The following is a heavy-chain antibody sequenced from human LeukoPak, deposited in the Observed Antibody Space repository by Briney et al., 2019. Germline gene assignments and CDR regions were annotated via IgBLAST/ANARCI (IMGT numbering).Heavy chain of an antibody. CDR2: ISAGADVI. CDR3: ARGGTTIRKIDY. J-gene: IGHJ4*02. D-gene: IGHD1-7*01. Sequence: PGGSLRLSCEAAGLSFRDYPMGWVRRASGKRLEWVSGISAGADVIFYADPVKGRFTISRDNAKNSLYLQMNSLRAEDTAVYYCARGGTTIRKIDYWGQGTLVTVSS. V-gene: IGHV3-23*01. CDR1: GLSFRDYP.